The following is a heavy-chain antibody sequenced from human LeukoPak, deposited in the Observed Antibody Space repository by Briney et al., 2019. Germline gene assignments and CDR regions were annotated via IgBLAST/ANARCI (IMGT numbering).Heavy chain of an antibody. CDR3: ARHALGDFWSGYPPNWFDP. D-gene: IGHD3-3*01. J-gene: IGHJ5*02. CDR1: GGSISSYY. Sequence: KPSETLSLTCTVSGGSISSYYWSWIRQPPGKGLEWIGYIYYSGSTNYNPSLKSRVTISVDTSKNQFSLKLSSVTAADTAVHYCARHALGDFWSGYPPNWFDPWGQGTLVTVPS. V-gene: IGHV4-59*08. CDR2: IYYSGST.